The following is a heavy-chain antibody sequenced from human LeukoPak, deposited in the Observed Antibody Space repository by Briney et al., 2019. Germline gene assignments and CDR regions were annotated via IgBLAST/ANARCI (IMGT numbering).Heavy chain of an antibody. D-gene: IGHD4-23*01. V-gene: IGHV4-61*01. CDR3: ARVGVDYSGNIIKYYFDY. CDR2: IYYSGTT. CDR1: GGSISSSSYY. J-gene: IGHJ4*02. Sequence: SETLSLTCTVSGGSISSSSYYWSWIRQPPGKGLEWIGYIYYSGTTNYNPSLKSRVIISVDTSKNQFSLKLSPVIAADTAVYYCARVGVDYSGNIIKYYFDYWGQGTLVTVSS.